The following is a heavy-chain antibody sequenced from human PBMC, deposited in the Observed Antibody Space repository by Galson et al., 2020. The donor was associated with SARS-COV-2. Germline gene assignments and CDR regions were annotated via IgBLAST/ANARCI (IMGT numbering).Heavy chain of an antibody. CDR2: ISAYNGNT. D-gene: IGHD3-16*02. CDR3: ARDARMITFGGVIVNFDY. J-gene: IGHJ4*02. Sequence: GESLKISCKASGYTFTSYGISWVRQAPGQGLEWMGWISAYNGNTNYAQKLQGRVTMTTDTSTSTAYMELRSLRSDDTAVYYCARDARMITFGGVIVNFDYWGQGTLVTVSS. CDR1: GYTFTSYG. V-gene: IGHV1-18*01.